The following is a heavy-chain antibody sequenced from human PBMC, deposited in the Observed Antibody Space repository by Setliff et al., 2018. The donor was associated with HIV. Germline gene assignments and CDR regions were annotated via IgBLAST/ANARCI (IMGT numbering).Heavy chain of an antibody. V-gene: IGHV4-39*02. J-gene: IGHJ5*02. CDR3: AGDSGYPSNWFDP. D-gene: IGHD3-22*01. CDR2: IYYSGTT. Sequence: ETLSLTCTVSGGSISRDSFYWGWFRQPPGEGLEWIGSIYYSGTTYYAPSHETRLTISVDTSKNQFSLKLTSVTAADTAMYFCAGDSGYPSNWFDPWGQGILVTRLL. CDR1: GGSISRDSFY.